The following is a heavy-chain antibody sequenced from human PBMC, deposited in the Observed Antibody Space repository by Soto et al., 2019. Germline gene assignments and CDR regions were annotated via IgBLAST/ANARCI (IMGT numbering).Heavy chain of an antibody. D-gene: IGHD3-10*01. J-gene: IGHJ4*02. V-gene: IGHV3-72*01. CDR2: ARNKVNGYTT. Sequence: EVQLVESGGGLVQPGGSLRLSCAASGFTFSDHYMDWVRQAPGEGLEWVGRARNKVNGYTTAYAASVKGRFTISRDNAKNSLYLQMNSLRAEDTAVYYCARVAYYGSGFLFDYWGQGTLVTVSS. CDR3: ARVAYYGSGFLFDY. CDR1: GFTFSDHY.